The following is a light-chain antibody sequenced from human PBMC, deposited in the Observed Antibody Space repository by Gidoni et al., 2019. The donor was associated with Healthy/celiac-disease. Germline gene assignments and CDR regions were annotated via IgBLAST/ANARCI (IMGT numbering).Light chain of an antibody. CDR3: QQRSNWPPGT. J-gene: IGKJ5*01. Sequence: EIVLTQSPATLSLSPGERATLSCRASQSVRSYLAWYQQKPGQAPRLLIYNAPYRASGIPARSSGSGSGTDVTLTISRVEPEDFAVYYCQQRSNWPPGTCGQGTRLEIK. V-gene: IGKV3-11*01. CDR2: NAP. CDR1: QSVRSY.